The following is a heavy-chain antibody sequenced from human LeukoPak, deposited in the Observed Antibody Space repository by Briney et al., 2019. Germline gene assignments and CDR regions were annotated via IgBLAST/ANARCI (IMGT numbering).Heavy chain of an antibody. CDR1: GGSFSGYY. CDR2: IYTSGST. Sequence: SETLSLTCAVYGGSFSGYYWSWIRQPAGKGLEWIGRIYTSGSTNYNPSLKSRVTMSVDTSKNQFSLKLSSVTAADTAVYYCARVDPLAYYFDYWGQGTLVTVSS. CDR3: ARVDPLAYYFDY. V-gene: IGHV4-59*10. J-gene: IGHJ4*02.